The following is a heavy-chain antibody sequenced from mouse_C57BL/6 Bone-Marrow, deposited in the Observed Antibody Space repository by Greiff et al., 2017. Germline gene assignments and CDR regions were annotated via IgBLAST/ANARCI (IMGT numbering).Heavy chain of an antibody. CDR3: AIYRWGY. J-gene: IGHJ2*01. D-gene: IGHD2-14*01. Sequence: VQLQQSGAELVRPGASVKLSCTASGFNIKDDYMHWVKQRPGQGLEWIGRIHPSDSDTNYNQKFKGKATLTVDKSSSTAYMQLSSLTSEDSAVYYCAIYRWGYWGQGTTLTVSS. CDR2: IHPSDSDT. V-gene: IGHV1-74*01. CDR1: GFNIKDDY.